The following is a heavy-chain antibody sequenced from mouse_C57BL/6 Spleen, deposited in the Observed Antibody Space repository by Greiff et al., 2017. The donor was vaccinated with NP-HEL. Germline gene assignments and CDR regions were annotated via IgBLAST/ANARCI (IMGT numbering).Heavy chain of an antibody. D-gene: IGHD1-1*01. CDR2: INPNNGGT. CDR3: ASLIPFAY. CDR1: GYTFTDYY. Sequence: EVQLQQSGPELVKPGASVKISCKASGYTFTDYYMNWVKQSHGKSLEWIGDINPNNGGTSYNQKFKGKATLTVDKSSSTAYMELRSLTSEDSAVYYCASLIPFAYWGQGTLVTVSA. J-gene: IGHJ3*01. V-gene: IGHV1-26*01.